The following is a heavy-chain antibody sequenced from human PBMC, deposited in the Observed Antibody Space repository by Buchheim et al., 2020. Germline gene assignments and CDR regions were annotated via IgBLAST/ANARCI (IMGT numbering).Heavy chain of an antibody. J-gene: IGHJ4*02. CDR1: GFTFSTYW. D-gene: IGHD1-14*01. Sequence: EVQLVESGGDLVQPGGSLRLSCAASGFTFSTYWMQWVRQAPGKGLVWVSRIKSDGSDTTYADSVKGRFTISRDNAKNTLYLKMNSLRAEDTAVYYCTTGALAESWGQGTL. CDR3: TTGALAES. CDR2: IKSDGSDT. V-gene: IGHV3-74*01.